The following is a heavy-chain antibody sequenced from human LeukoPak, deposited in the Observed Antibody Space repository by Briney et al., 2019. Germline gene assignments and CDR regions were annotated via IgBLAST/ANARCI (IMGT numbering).Heavy chain of an antibody. D-gene: IGHD2-2*01. CDR1: GGSISSGSYY. CDR3: AREPESYCSSTSCYDDGVNWFDP. CDR2: IYTSGST. J-gene: IGHJ5*02. V-gene: IGHV4-61*02. Sequence: SETLSLTCTVSGGSISSGSYYWSWIRQPAGKGLEWIGRIYTSGSTNYNPSLKSRVTISVDTPKNQFSLKLSSVTAADTAVYYCAREPESYCSSTSCYDDGVNWFDPWGQGTLVTVSS.